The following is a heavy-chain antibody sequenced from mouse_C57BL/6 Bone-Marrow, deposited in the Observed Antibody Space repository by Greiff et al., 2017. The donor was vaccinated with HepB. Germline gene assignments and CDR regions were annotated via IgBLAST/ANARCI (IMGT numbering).Heavy chain of an antibody. D-gene: IGHD1-1*01. V-gene: IGHV1-69*01. J-gene: IGHJ2*01. CDR2: IDPSDSYT. CDR3: AREGGIVAHFDY. CDR1: GYTFTSYW. Sequence: QVQLKQPGAELAKPGASVKLSCKASGYTFTSYWMHWVKQRPGQGLEWIGEIDPSDSYTNYNQKFKGKSTLTVDTSSSTAYMQLSSLTSEDSAVYYCAREGGIVAHFDYWGQGTALTVSA.